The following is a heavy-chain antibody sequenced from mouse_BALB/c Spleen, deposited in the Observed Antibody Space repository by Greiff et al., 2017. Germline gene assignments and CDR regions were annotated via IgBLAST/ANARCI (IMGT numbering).Heavy chain of an antibody. V-gene: IGHV1-20*01. D-gene: IGHD1-1*01. CDR2: INPYNGDT. Sequence: EVQLQQSGPELVKPGASVKISCKASGYSFTGYFMNWVKQSHGKSLEWIGRINPYNGDTFYNQKFKGKAKLTAVTSASTAYMELSSLTNEDSAVYYCTNYGSSLFDYWGQGTTLTVSS. CDR3: TNYGSSLFDY. J-gene: IGHJ2*01. CDR1: GYSFTGYF.